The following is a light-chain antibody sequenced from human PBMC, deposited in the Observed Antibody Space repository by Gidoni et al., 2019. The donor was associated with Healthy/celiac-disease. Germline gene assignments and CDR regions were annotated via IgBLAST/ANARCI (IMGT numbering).Light chain of an antibody. V-gene: IGLV1-40*01. CDR1: SSNIIAGYD. CDR3: QSYDSSLRGGV. J-gene: IGLJ1*01. CDR2: GNS. Sequence: QSVLTQPPSVSGAPGQRVTISCTGSSSNIIAGYDVHWYQQLPGTAPKLLIYGNSNRPSGVPDRFSGSKSGTSASLAITGLQAEDEADYYCQSYDSSLRGGVFGTGTKVTVL.